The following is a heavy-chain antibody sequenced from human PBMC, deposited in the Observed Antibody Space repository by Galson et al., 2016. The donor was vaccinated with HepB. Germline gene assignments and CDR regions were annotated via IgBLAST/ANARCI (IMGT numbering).Heavy chain of an antibody. CDR3: ARRTEFLFYFDF. CDR1: GDSIKNYDYY. Sequence: ETLSLTCTVSGDSIKNYDYYWAWIRQAPGKGLQWIGTVYHNGNANYNPSLKSRVAISVDPSTNQFSLKLTFVTAADTAVYYCARRTEFLFYFDFWGQGALVTVSS. D-gene: IGHD3-10*01. CDR2: VYHNGNA. V-gene: IGHV4-39*01. J-gene: IGHJ4*02.